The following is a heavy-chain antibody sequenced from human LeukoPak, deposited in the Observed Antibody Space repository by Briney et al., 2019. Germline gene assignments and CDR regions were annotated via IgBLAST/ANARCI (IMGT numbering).Heavy chain of an antibody. V-gene: IGHV4-31*03. J-gene: IGHJ4*02. Sequence: SETLSLTCTVSGGSISSGGYYWGWIRQHPGKGLEWIGHTYYSGSTYYNPSLKSRVTISVDTSKNQFSLKLSSVTAADTAVYYCARSRSGYYGDVDYWGQGTLVTVSS. D-gene: IGHD3-3*01. CDR2: TYYSGST. CDR3: ARSRSGYYGDVDY. CDR1: GGSISSGGYY.